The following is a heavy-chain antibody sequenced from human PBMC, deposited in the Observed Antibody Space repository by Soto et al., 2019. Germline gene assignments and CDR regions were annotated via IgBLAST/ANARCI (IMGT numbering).Heavy chain of an antibody. J-gene: IGHJ4*02. D-gene: IGHD7-27*01. CDR3: ARGPSGDKVDY. V-gene: IGHV4-30-4*01. Sequence: QVQLQESGPGLVKPSQTLSLTCTVSGDSISNVNYCWSWIRQPPDKGLEWIGHYYDGGSTYNNPSPPSRGTISVDTSTNQFSPQLRSVSAAATAVYYCARGPSGDKVDYWGQGTLVTVSS. CDR1: GDSISNVNYC. CDR2: YYDGGST.